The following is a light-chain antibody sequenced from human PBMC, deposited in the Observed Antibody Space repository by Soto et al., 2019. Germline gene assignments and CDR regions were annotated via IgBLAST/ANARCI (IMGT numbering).Light chain of an antibody. CDR1: NSNIGSNT. CDR3: AAWDDSLNGKGV. Sequence: QSVLTQPPSASGTPGQRVTISCSGSNSNIGSNTVSWYQQLPGTAPKLLIYSSNQRPSWVPDRFSASKSGTSASLSISGIQSEDEADYYCAAWDDSLNGKGVFGGGTKLTVL. J-gene: IGLJ3*02. V-gene: IGLV1-44*01. CDR2: SSN.